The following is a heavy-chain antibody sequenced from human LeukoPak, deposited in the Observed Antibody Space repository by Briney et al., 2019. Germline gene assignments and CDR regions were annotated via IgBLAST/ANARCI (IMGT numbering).Heavy chain of an antibody. V-gene: IGHV3-48*03. J-gene: IGHJ4*02. CDR2: ISSSGSTI. CDR1: GFTFSSYE. D-gene: IGHD3-10*01. Sequence: VGSLRLSCAASGFTFSSYEMNWVRQAPGKGLEWVSYISSSGSTIYYAGSVKGRFTISRDNAKNSLYLQMNSLRAEDTAVYYCARDVVRGVLAENYFDYWGQGTLVTVSS. CDR3: ARDVVRGVLAENYFDY.